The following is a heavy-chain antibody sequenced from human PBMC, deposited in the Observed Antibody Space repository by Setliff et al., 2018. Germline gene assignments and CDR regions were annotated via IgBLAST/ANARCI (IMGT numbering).Heavy chain of an antibody. CDR1: GITVSNNF. CDR3: ARGRPYSNINWYFDL. J-gene: IGHJ2*01. CDR2: IYNQGST. D-gene: IGHD6-13*01. V-gene: IGHV3-53*01. Sequence: GGSLRLSCVVSGITVSNNFWSWVRQAPGKGLEWVSVIYNQGSTYYADSVKGRFTISRDISKSTLYLQMNSLRAEDTAVYYCARGRPYSNINWYFDLWGRGTLVTVSS.